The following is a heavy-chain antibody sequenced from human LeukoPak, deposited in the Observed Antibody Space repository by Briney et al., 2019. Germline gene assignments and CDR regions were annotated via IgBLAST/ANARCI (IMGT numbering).Heavy chain of an antibody. Sequence: GGSLRLSCAASEFTFVRYAMNWVRQAPGKGLEWVSYVSSSSFKIGYADSVKGRFTISRDNSKNSLYLQMDSLRVEDTAVYYCVRDPSYGSSWYYYMDVWGKGTTVTVSS. CDR2: VSSSSFKI. CDR1: EFTFVRYA. CDR3: VRDPSYGSSWYYYMDV. D-gene: IGHD6-13*01. V-gene: IGHV3-48*04. J-gene: IGHJ6*03.